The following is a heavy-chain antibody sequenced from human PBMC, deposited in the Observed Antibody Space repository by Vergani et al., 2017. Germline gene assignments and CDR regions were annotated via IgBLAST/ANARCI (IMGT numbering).Heavy chain of an antibody. CDR2: IRLNRGSK. Sequence: EVQLVESGGGLVQPGRSLRLSCAASGFIFDDYAMHWVRQAPGKGLEWVSGIRLNRGSKGYADSVKGRFTISRDNAKNSLYLQLNSLRAEDTALYYCAKDIASSSWYVFDYWGQGTLVTVSS. J-gene: IGHJ4*02. CDR1: GFIFDDYA. CDR3: AKDIASSSWYVFDY. V-gene: IGHV3-9*01. D-gene: IGHD6-13*01.